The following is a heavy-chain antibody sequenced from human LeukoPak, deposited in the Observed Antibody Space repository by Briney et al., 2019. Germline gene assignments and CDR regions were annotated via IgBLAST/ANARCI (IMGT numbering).Heavy chain of an antibody. J-gene: IGHJ3*02. CDR2: IYYSGST. V-gene: IGHV4-59*01. CDR3: VKSNSRYQPWTLDI. Sequence: SETLSLTCTVSGGSISSYYWSWIRQPPGKGLEWTGNIYYSGSTNYNPSLKSRVTISVDTSNNQLSLKVNSVTAADTAMYYCVKSNSRYQPWTLDIWGRGTMVTVSS. CDR1: GGSISSYY. D-gene: IGHD2-2*01.